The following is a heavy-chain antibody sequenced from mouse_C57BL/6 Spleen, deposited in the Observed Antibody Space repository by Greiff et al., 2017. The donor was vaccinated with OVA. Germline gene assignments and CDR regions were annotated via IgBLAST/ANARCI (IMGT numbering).Heavy chain of an antibody. J-gene: IGHJ2*01. CDR2: IYPGGGNT. V-gene: IGHV1-76*01. D-gene: IGHD1-1*01. CDR1: GYTFTDYY. CDR3: ARWEVITTVADY. Sequence: QVQLQQSGAELVRPGASVKLSCKASGYTFTDYYINWVKQRPGQGLEWIARIYPGGGNTYYNEKFKGKATLTAEKSSSTAYMQLSSLTSADSAVYFCARWEVITTVADYWGQGTTLTVSS.